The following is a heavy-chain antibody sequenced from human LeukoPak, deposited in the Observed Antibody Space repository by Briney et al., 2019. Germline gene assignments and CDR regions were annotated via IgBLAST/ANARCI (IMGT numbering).Heavy chain of an antibody. Sequence: SETLSLTCTVSGGSISSSSYYWGWIRQPPGKGLEWIGSIYYSGSTYYNPSLKSRVTISVDTSKNQFSLKLSSVTAADTAVYYCAREGCSSTSCYTTNWFDPWGQGTLVTVSS. CDR3: AREGCSSTSCYTTNWFDP. V-gene: IGHV4-39*02. D-gene: IGHD2-2*02. CDR1: GGSISSSSYY. CDR2: IYYSGST. J-gene: IGHJ5*02.